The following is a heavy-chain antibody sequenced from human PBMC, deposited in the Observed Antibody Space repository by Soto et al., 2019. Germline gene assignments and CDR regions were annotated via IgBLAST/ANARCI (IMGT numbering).Heavy chain of an antibody. V-gene: IGHV2-5*02. Sequence: QITLKESGPTLVKPTQTLTLTCTFSGFSLSTSGVGVAWIRQPPGKALEWLALIYWDDDKRYRPSLETRLTITKDISKNRVVLTMTNMDSVDTATYYCAYLPCSGGSCYWFSYSGMDVWGQGTTVTVSS. J-gene: IGHJ6*02. CDR2: IYWDDDK. CDR3: AYLPCSGGSCYWFSYSGMDV. CDR1: GFSLSTSGVG. D-gene: IGHD2-15*01.